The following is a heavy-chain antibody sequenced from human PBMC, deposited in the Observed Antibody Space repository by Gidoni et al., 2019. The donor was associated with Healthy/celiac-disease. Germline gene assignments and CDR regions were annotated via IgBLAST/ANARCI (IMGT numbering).Heavy chain of an antibody. CDR3: ADYSSSPY. Sequence: DVQLLESGGGLVQTGGSLNLSCSASGFTFSSYAMRWVRQAPGKGLEWVSAISGSGGSTYYADSVKVRFTISSDNSKNTLYLQMNSLRDEDKAVYYCADYSSSPYWGQGTLVTVSS. CDR1: GFTFSSYA. CDR2: ISGSGGST. D-gene: IGHD6-13*01. V-gene: IGHV3-23*01. J-gene: IGHJ4*02.